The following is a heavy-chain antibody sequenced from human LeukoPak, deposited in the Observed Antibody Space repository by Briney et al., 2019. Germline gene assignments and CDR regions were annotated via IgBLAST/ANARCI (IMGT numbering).Heavy chain of an antibody. D-gene: IGHD4-17*01. CDR3: ARNPDLDYGDYGLDY. CDR1: GGSISSSSYY. Sequence: SETLSLTCTVSGGSISSSSYYWGWIRQPPGTGLEWIGSIYYSGSTYYNPSLKSRVTISVDTSKNQFSLKLSSVTAADTAVYYCARNPDLDYGDYGLDYWGQGTLVTVSS. J-gene: IGHJ4*02. CDR2: IYYSGST. V-gene: IGHV4-39*01.